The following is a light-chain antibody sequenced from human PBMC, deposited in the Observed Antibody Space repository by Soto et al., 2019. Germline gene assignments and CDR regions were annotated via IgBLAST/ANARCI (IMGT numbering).Light chain of an antibody. V-gene: IGKV3-11*01. CDR2: DTS. CDR1: QSVSSY. CDR3: QQRNNWPLT. J-gene: IGKJ4*01. Sequence: EIVLTQSPATLSLSPGERATLSCRASQSVSSYLAWYQQKPGQAPRLLIYDTSNRATGIPARFSGSGSGTDFTLTISSLEPEDFARYYCQQRNNWPLTFGGGTKVEIK.